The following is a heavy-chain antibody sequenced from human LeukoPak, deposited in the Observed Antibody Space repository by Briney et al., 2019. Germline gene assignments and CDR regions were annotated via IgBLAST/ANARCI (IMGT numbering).Heavy chain of an antibody. CDR1: GFTFSSAW. Sequence: PGGSLRLPYAASGFTFSSAWMSWVRQVPGKGLEWVGRVKTKTDGVTTDYGAPVKGRFTISRDDSKSTVYLQMNSLKTEDTAVYYCATGITLDPLYYFYYYYMDVWGKGTAVTVSS. D-gene: IGHD3-10*01. J-gene: IGHJ6*03. V-gene: IGHV3-15*01. CDR3: ATGITLDPLYYFYYYYMDV. CDR2: VKTKTDGVTT.